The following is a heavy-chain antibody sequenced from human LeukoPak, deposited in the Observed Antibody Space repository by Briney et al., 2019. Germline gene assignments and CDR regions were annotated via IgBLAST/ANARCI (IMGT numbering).Heavy chain of an antibody. Sequence: GGSLRLSCSASGFTFSSYAMAWVRQAPGEGLEYVSGISGSAFSTYYADSVKGRFTISRDNSKDTVYLQMNSLRVEDTARYYCAKTSGHSSSFFDHWGQGTLVTVSS. D-gene: IGHD3-22*01. CDR3: AKTSGHSSSFFDH. CDR2: ISGSAFST. CDR1: GFTFSSYA. V-gene: IGHV3-23*01. J-gene: IGHJ4*02.